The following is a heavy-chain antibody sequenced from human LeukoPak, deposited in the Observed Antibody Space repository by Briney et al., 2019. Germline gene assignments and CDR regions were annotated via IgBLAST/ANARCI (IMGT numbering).Heavy chain of an antibody. CDR2: IYYSGST. J-gene: IGHJ4*02. CDR3: ARRPLWFGELLDY. CDR1: GGSVSSASYY. Sequence: SETLSLTCNVSGGSVSSASYYWSWIRQPPGKGLEWIGYIYYSGSTNYNPSLKSRVTISVDTSKNQFSLKLSSVTAADTAVYYCARRPLWFGELLDYWGQGTLVTVSS. D-gene: IGHD3-10*01. V-gene: IGHV4-61*01.